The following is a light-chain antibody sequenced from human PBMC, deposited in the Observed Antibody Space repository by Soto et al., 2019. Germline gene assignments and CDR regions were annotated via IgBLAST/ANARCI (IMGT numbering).Light chain of an antibody. CDR2: AAS. J-gene: IGKJ1*01. Sequence: EIVLTQSPATLSVSPGQGATLSCRASQSVSSNLAWYQQRFGQAPRLLVSAASTRATGIPARFSGSGSGTEFTLPISSLQSEDFAVYYCQQYNSWPPWPFGQGTKVEI. V-gene: IGKV3-15*01. CDR1: QSVSSN. CDR3: QQYNSWPPWP.